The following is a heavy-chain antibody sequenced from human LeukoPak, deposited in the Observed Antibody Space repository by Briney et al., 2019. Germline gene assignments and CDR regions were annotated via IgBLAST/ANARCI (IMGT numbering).Heavy chain of an antibody. Sequence: ASVKVSCKASGGTFSSYAISWVRQAPGQRLEWMGGIISIFGTANYAQKFQGRVTITTDESTSTAYMELSSLRSEDTAVYYCARHFWSGYYRDYWGQGTLVTVSS. J-gene: IGHJ4*02. V-gene: IGHV1-69*05. D-gene: IGHD3-3*02. CDR1: GGTFSSYA. CDR2: IISIFGTA. CDR3: ARHFWSGYYRDY.